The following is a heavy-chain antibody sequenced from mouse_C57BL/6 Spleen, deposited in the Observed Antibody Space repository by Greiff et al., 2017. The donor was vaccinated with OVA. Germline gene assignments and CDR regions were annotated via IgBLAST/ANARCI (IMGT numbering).Heavy chain of an antibody. CDR1: GYAFSSYW. Sequence: VKLVESGAELVKPGASVKISCKASGYAFSSYWMNWVKQRPGKGLEWIGQIYPGDGDTNYNGKFKGKATLTADKSSSTAYMQLSSLTSEDSAVYFCARFDGYYVNYWGQGTTLTVSS. V-gene: IGHV1-80*01. J-gene: IGHJ2*01. CDR3: ARFDGYYVNY. D-gene: IGHD2-3*01. CDR2: IYPGDGDT.